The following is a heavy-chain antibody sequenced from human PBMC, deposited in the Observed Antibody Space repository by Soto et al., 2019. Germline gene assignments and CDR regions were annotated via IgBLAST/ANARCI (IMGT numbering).Heavy chain of an antibody. V-gene: IGHV1-18*01. J-gene: IGHJ6*03. CDR1: GYTFTSYG. Sequence: QVQLVQSGAEVKKPGASVKVSCKSSGYTFTSYGISWVRQAPGQGLEWMGWISAYNGNTNYAQKLQGRVTMTTDTSTSTAYMELRSLRSDDTAVYYCARDVPYPIFGVVLFEVYYYYMDVWGKGTTVTVSS. CDR2: ISAYNGNT. CDR3: ARDVPYPIFGVVLFEVYYYYMDV. D-gene: IGHD3-3*01.